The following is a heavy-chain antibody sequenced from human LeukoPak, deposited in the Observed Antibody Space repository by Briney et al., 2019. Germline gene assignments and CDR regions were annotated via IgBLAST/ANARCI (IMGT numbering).Heavy chain of an antibody. CDR2: IYSGGRI. J-gene: IGHJ4*02. Sequence: SETLSLTCTVSGGSFRGDYYWAWIRQPPGKGLEWIGSIYSGGRIYYNPSLKSRVSISIDTSNNDLSLKVTSVTAADTAVYYCARGPVPDYWGQGTLVTVSS. CDR3: ARGPVPDY. CDR1: GGSFRGDYY. V-gene: IGHV4-39*02.